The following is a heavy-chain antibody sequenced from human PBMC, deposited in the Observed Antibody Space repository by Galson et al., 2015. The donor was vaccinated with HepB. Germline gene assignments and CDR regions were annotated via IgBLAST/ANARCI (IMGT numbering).Heavy chain of an antibody. CDR3: ARELYYYDSSGYSNVRYFDY. CDR1: GFSLRSTGVG. V-gene: IGHV2-5*02. CDR2: VYWDDDK. J-gene: IGHJ4*02. Sequence: PALVKPTQTLTLTCTFSGFSLRSTGVGVGWIRQPPGRALEWLALVYWDDDKWYSPSLKSRLTITKDTSKNQVVLTMTNMDPVDTATYYCARELYYYDSSGYSNVRYFDYWGQGTLVTVSS. D-gene: IGHD3-22*01.